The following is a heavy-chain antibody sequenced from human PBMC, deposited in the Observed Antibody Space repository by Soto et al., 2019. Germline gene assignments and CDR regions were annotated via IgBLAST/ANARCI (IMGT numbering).Heavy chain of an antibody. CDR1: GFTFSSYA. D-gene: IGHD3-16*02. CDR2: ISGSGGST. J-gene: IGHJ4*02. CDR3: AKDPSYDYVWGSYRPSFDY. V-gene: IGHV3-23*01. Sequence: GGSLRLSCAASGFTFSSYAMSWVRQAPGKGLEWVSAISGSGGSTYYADSVKGRFTISRDNSKNTPYLQMNSLRAEDTAVYYCAKDPSYDYVWGSYRPSFDYWGQGTLVTVSS.